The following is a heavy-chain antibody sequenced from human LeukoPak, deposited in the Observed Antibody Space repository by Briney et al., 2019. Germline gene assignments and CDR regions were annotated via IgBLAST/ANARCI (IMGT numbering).Heavy chain of an antibody. V-gene: IGHV1-2*02. CDR1: GYTFTGYY. Sequence: ASVKLSCKASGYTFTGYYMHWVRQAPGQGLEWMGWINPNSGGTNYAQKFQGRVTMTRDTSISTAYMELSRLRSDDTAVYYCARTLSSSWSGTIDYWGQGTLVTVSS. D-gene: IGHD6-13*01. J-gene: IGHJ4*02. CDR3: ARTLSSSWSGTIDY. CDR2: INPNSGGT.